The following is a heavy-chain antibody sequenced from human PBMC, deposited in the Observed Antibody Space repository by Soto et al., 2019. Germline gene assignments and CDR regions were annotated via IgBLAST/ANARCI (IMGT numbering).Heavy chain of an antibody. CDR2: IIPILGIA. CDR1: GGTFSSYT. CDR3: ARGPDCSSTSCSIAYYFDY. J-gene: IGHJ4*02. Sequence: GASVKVSCKASGGTFSSYTISWVRQAPGQGLEWMGRIIPILGIANYAQKFQGRVTITADKSTSTAYMELSSLRSEDTAVYYCARGPDCSSTSCSIAYYFDYWGQGTLVTVSS. V-gene: IGHV1-69*02. D-gene: IGHD2-2*01.